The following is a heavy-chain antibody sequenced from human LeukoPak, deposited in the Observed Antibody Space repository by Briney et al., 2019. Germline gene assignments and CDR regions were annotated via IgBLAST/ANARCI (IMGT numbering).Heavy chain of an antibody. CDR1: GGTFSSYA. J-gene: IGHJ4*02. Sequence: ASVKVSCKASGGTFSSYAISWVRQAPGQGLEWMGGIIPIFGTANYAQKFQGRVTITADKSTSTAYMELSSLRSEDTAVYYCARDLGTVVVPAAMDYWGQGTLVTVSS. CDR2: IIPIFGTA. V-gene: IGHV1-69*06. CDR3: ARDLGTVVVPAAMDY. D-gene: IGHD2-2*01.